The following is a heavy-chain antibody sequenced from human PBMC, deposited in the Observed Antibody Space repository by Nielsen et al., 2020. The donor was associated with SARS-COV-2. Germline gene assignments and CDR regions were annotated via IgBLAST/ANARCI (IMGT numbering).Heavy chain of an antibody. D-gene: IGHD5-12*01. J-gene: IGHJ4*02. Sequence: GGSLRLSCVGSGFTFSSHAMYWVRQAPGKGLEWVAVISYDGNDVSNDYYSDSVKGRFSISRDNSKNTLYLQMNSLRAEDTAVYYCAKSSGWLRNDYWGQGTLVTVSS. CDR1: GFTFSSHA. CDR3: AKSSGWLRNDY. CDR2: ISYDGNDVSND. V-gene: IGHV3-30-3*02.